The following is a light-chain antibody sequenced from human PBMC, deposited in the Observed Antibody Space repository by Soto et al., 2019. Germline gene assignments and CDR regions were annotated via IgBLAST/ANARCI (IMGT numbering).Light chain of an antibody. CDR3: SSYTSSSTRV. Sequence: QSVLTQPASVSGSPGQSITISCTGTSSDVGGYKYVSWHQQHPGKAPKLMIYEVSNRPSGVSNRFSGSKSGNTASLTISGLQAEDEADYYCSSYTSSSTRVFGTGTKLTVL. CDR2: EVS. CDR1: SSDVGGYKY. J-gene: IGLJ1*01. V-gene: IGLV2-14*01.